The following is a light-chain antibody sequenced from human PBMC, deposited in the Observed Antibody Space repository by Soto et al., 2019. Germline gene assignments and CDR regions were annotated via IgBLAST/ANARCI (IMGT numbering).Light chain of an antibody. CDR3: CSYAGSYTYV. V-gene: IGLV2-11*01. CDR1: NSDVGGYNY. J-gene: IGLJ1*01. CDR2: DVS. Sequence: QSAPTQPRSVSGSPGQSVTISCTGTNSDVGGYNYVSWYQQHPGKAPKLMIYDVSKRPSGVPDRFSGSKSGNTASLTISGLQAEDEADYYCCSYAGSYTYVFGTGTKLTVL.